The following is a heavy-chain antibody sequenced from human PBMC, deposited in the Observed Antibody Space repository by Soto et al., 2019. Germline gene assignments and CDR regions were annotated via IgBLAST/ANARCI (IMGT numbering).Heavy chain of an antibody. D-gene: IGHD6-6*01. V-gene: IGHV3-30-3*01. CDR2: ISYDGSNK. CDR3: ARHRGFHSISCLY. J-gene: IGHJ4*02. CDR1: GFTFSTYA. Sequence: GGSLRLSCAASGFTFSTYAMHWVRQAPGKGLEWVAVISYDGSNKYYADSVKGRFTISRDNSKNTLYLQMNSLRAEDTAVYYCARHRGFHSISCLYWRQGTLVTVSS.